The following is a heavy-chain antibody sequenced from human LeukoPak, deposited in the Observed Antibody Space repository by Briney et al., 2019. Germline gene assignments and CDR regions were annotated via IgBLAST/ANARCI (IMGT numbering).Heavy chain of an antibody. V-gene: IGHV4-39*07. CDR2: INHSGST. Sequence: SETLSLTCTVSGGSISSGSYYWSWIRQPPGKGLEWIGEINHSGSTNYNPSLKSRVTISVDTSKNQFSLKLSSVTAADTAVYYCARGTRWVGYFDWLLDSYWFDPWGQGTLVTVSS. D-gene: IGHD3-9*01. CDR1: GGSISSGSYY. J-gene: IGHJ5*02. CDR3: ARGTRWVGYFDWLLDSYWFDP.